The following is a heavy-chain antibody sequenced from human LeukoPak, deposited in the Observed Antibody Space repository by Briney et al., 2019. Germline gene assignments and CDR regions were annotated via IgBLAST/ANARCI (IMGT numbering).Heavy chain of an antibody. V-gene: IGHV3-33*01. J-gene: IGHJ6*04. D-gene: IGHD3-9*01. Sequence: PGRSLRLSCAASGFTFSTYGMHWVRQAPGKGLEWVAFIWYDGSNKYYTDSVKGRFTISRDKSKNTVYLQMNSLRDEDTAVYYCARDRSERYFDVWGKGTTVSVSA. CDR1: GFTFSTYG. CDR2: IWYDGSNK. CDR3: ARDRSERYFDV.